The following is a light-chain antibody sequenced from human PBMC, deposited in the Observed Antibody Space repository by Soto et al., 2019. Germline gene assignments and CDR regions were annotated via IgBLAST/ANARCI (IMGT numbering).Light chain of an antibody. V-gene: IGKV3-15*01. CDR3: QQYNNWPPLT. CDR1: QSVSSK. Sequence: EIVMTQSPGTLSVSPGERATLSCRASQSVSSKLAWYQQKPGQAPRLLIYDASTRATGIPARFSGSGSGTEFTLTISSLQSEDFAVYYCQQYNNWPPLTFGGGTKVDIK. CDR2: DAS. J-gene: IGKJ4*01.